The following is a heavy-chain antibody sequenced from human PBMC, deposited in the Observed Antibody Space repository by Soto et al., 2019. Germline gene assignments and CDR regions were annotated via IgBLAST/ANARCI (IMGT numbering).Heavy chain of an antibody. Sequence: QVQLQAAGPGLVKPSQTLSLTCTVSGGSISSGDYYWSWIRQPPGKGLEWIGYIYYSGSTYYYPAPKSRVTISVDTSKNQFSLKLSSVSAADTAVYYCARDRTIAARPHGVAYSGQGTLVTVAS. CDR2: IYYSGST. J-gene: IGHJ4*02. D-gene: IGHD6-6*01. V-gene: IGHV4-30-4*01. CDR3: ARDRTIAARPHGVAY. CDR1: GGSISSGDYY.